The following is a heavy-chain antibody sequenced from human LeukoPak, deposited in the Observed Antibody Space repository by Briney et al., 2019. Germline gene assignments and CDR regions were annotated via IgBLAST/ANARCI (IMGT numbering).Heavy chain of an antibody. CDR3: ATTIAVADKDNHDAFDI. Sequence: ASVKVSCKVSGYTLTKLSMHWVRQAPGKGLEWMGGFDPEDGETIYAQKFQGRVTMTEDTSTDTAYMELSSLRSEDTAVYYCATTIAVADKDNHDAFDIWGQGTMVTVSS. J-gene: IGHJ3*02. CDR2: FDPEDGET. V-gene: IGHV1-24*01. CDR1: GYTLTKLS. D-gene: IGHD6-19*01.